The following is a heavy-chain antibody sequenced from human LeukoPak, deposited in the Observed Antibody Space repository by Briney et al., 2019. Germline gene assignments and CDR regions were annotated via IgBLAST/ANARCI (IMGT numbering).Heavy chain of an antibody. V-gene: IGHV3-66*01. J-gene: IGHJ4*02. D-gene: IGHD1-26*01. CDR3: ARRWDFDY. CDR2: IYGGGST. Sequence: PGGSLRLSCAASEFTVTSTYMNWVRQAPGKGLERVSVIYGGGSTYYADSVKDRFSISRDSSENTLYLQMNSLRADDTAVYYCARRWDFDYWGQGTLVTVSS. CDR1: EFTVTSTY.